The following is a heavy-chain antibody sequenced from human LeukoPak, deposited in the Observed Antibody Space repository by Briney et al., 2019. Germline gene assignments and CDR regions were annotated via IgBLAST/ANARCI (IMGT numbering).Heavy chain of an antibody. J-gene: IGHJ4*02. D-gene: IGHD3-22*01. V-gene: IGHV4-38-2*02. CDR1: GYSIDSGFY. Sequence: PSETLSLTCTVSGYSIDSGFYWGWIRQPPGKGLQWIGSIYHSGSTYYNPSLKSRVTISVDTSKNQFSLKLSSVTAADTAVYYCARDRVIIMVRLFDYWGQGTLVTVSS. CDR3: ARDRVIIMVRLFDY. CDR2: IYHSGST.